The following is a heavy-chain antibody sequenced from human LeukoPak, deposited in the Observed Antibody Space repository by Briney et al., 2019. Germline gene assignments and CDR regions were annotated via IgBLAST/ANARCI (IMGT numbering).Heavy chain of an antibody. CDR3: ARDEAAAGTTNSGAFDI. J-gene: IGHJ3*02. CDR2: IYHSGST. V-gene: IGHV4-38-2*02. CDR1: GYSISSGYY. D-gene: IGHD6-13*01. Sequence: SETLSLTCTVSGYSISSGYYWGWIRQPPGKGLEWIGSIYHSGSTYYNPSLKSRVTISVDTSKNQFSLKLSSVTAADTAVYYCARDEAAAGTTNSGAFDIWGQGTMVTVSS.